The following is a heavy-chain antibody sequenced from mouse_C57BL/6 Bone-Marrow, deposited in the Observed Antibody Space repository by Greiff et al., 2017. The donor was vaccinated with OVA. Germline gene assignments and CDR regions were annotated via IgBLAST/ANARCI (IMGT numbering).Heavy chain of an antibody. D-gene: IGHD1-3*01. Sequence: QVQLQQSGAELAKPGASVKLSCKASGYTFTSYWMHWVKQRPGQGLEWIGYINPSSGYTKYNQKFKDKATLTVDTSSSTAYMQLSSLTSEDSAVYYCARTSGRDYFDYWGQGTTLTVSS. CDR2: INPSSGYT. CDR3: ARTSGRDYFDY. J-gene: IGHJ2*01. V-gene: IGHV1-7*01. CDR1: GYTFTSYW.